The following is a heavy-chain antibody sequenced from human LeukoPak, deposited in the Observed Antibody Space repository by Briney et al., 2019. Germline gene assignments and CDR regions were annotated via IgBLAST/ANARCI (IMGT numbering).Heavy chain of an antibody. J-gene: IGHJ4*02. CDR2: ISGIGGST. D-gene: IGHD2-21*02. Sequence: GGSLRLSCAASGFTFISYAMSWVRQAPGKGLEWVSAISGIGGSTYYADSVKGRFTISRDNSKNTLYLQMNSLRAEDTAVYYCAKPPPYCGGDCYHSSFLDYWGQGTLVTVSS. CDR3: AKPPPYCGGDCYHSSFLDY. V-gene: IGHV3-23*01. CDR1: GFTFISYA.